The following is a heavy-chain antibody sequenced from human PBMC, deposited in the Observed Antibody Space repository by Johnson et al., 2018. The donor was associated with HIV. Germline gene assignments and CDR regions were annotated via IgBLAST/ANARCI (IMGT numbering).Heavy chain of an antibody. CDR3: ARIAVVVQHDAFDI. J-gene: IGHJ3*02. Sequence: VQLMESGGGFIQPGGSRRLSCAASGFTFSSYWMHWVRQAPGKGLVWISRITSDGTYKTYADSVEGRFTISRDNAKNTLFLQMNSLRAEDTAVYYCARIAVVVQHDAFDIWGQGTMVTVSS. D-gene: IGHD2-15*01. CDR1: GFTFSSYW. CDR2: ITSDGTYK. V-gene: IGHV3-74*02.